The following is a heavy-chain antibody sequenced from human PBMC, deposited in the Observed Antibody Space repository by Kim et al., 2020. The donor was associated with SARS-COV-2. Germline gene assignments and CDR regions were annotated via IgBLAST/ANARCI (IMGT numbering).Heavy chain of an antibody. CDR3: AKNYGDYEVDY. Sequence: DADYVKGRFTISRDNAKNTLYLQMNSLRAKDTAVYYCAKNYGDYEVDYWGQGPLVTVSS. J-gene: IGHJ4*02. D-gene: IGHD4-17*01. V-gene: IGHV3-23*01.